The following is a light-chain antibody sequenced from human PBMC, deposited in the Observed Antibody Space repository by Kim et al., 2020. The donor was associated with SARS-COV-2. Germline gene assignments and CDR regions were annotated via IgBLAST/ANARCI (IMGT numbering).Light chain of an antibody. CDR3: AAWDDSLSAYVV. V-gene: IGLV1-47*02. Sequence: QSVLTQPPSASGTPGQRVTISCSGSSSNIGSNYVYWYQQLPGTAPKLLIYSNNQRPSGVPDRFSGSKSGTSASLAISGFRSEDEADYYCAAWDDSLSAYVVFGGGTQLTVL. CDR1: SSNIGSNY. CDR2: SNN. J-gene: IGLJ2*01.